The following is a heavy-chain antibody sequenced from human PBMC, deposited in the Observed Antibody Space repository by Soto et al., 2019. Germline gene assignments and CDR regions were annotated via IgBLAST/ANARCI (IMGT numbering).Heavy chain of an antibody. CDR3: ARDGFLPYSSSWYSGYYYYGMDV. Sequence: GGSLRLSCASSVFTFSSYSMNWVRQSPGKGLEWVSYISSSSSTIYYADSVKGRFTISRDNAKNSLYLQMNSLRDEDTAVHYCARDGFLPYSSSWYSGYYYYGMDVWGQGTTVTVSS. V-gene: IGHV3-48*02. CDR2: ISSSSSTI. J-gene: IGHJ6*02. D-gene: IGHD6-13*01. CDR1: VFTFSSYS.